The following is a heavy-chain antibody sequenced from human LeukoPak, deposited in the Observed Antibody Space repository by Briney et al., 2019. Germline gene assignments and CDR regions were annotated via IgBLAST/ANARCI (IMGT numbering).Heavy chain of an antibody. J-gene: IGHJ4*02. CDR2: IKQDGSAK. Sequence: GGSLRLSCAASGFTFNTYWMTWVRQAPGKGLEWVANIKQDGSAKYYVDSLRGRFSISRDNVKNSLFLQMNSLSAEDTAVYYCVRCPYDSTGYYSVPSHLDYWGQGTLVTVSS. CDR1: GFTFNTYW. CDR3: VRCPYDSTGYYSVPSHLDY. V-gene: IGHV3-7*01. D-gene: IGHD3-22*01.